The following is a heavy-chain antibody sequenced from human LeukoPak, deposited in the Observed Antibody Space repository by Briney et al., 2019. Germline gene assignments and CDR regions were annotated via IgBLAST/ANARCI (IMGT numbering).Heavy chain of an antibody. CDR3: AREPLWFGESTYYYGMDV. Sequence: GGSLRLSCAASGFTVSSNYMSWVSQAPGKGLEWVSVIYSGGSTYYADSVKGRFTISRDNSKNTLYLQMNSLRAEDTAVYYCAREPLWFGESTYYYGMDVWGQGTTVTVSS. J-gene: IGHJ6*02. D-gene: IGHD3-10*01. V-gene: IGHV3-66*01. CDR1: GFTVSSNY. CDR2: IYSGGST.